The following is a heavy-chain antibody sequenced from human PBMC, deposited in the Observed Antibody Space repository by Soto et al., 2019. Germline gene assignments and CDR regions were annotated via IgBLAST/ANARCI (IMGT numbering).Heavy chain of an antibody. Sequence: QVQLVQSGAEVKKPGASVKVSCKASGYTFTSHDINWMRQATGQGLAWMGWMNPNSGHTNYAQKFQGRVTMTRDTSISTAYMELTNLRSEDTGIYYCASDMSTMWGQGTLVTVSS. CDR3: ASDMSTM. V-gene: IGHV1-8*01. J-gene: IGHJ4*02. D-gene: IGHD2-2*01. CDR1: GYTFTSHD. CDR2: MNPNSGHT.